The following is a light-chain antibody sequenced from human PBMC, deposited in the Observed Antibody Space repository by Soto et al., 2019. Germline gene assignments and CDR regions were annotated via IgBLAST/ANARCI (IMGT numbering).Light chain of an antibody. CDR1: ESVSTN. V-gene: IGKV3D-15*01. Sequence: EIVMTQSPATLSVPPGERATLSCRASESVSTNLAWYQQKPGQAPRLLIYGASIRATGIPDRFSGSGSGTEFTLTISSLQSADSAVYYCQQYSNWPPFTFGQGTRLEIK. J-gene: IGKJ5*01. CDR2: GAS. CDR3: QQYSNWPPFT.